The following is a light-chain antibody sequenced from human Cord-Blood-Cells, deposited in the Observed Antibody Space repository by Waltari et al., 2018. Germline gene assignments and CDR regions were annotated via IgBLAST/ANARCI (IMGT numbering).Light chain of an antibody. CDR3: CSYAGSSTYV. CDR1: SSDVGRYNL. V-gene: IGLV2-23*02. CDR2: EVS. Sequence: QPALTQPASVSGSPGQSITISCTGTSSDVGRYNLVSWYQQHPGKAPKLMIYEVSKRPSGVSKRFSGSKSGNTASLTISGLQAEDEADYYCCSYAGSSTYVFGTGTKVTVL. J-gene: IGLJ1*01.